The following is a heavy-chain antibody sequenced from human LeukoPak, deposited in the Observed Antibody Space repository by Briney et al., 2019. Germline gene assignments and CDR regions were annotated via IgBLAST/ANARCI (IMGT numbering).Heavy chain of an antibody. Sequence: PSETLSLTCTVSGGSINSNNYSWDWIRQPPGKGLEWIGEINHSGSTNYNPSLKSRVTMSVDTSKNQFSLKLSSVTAADTAVYYCARDRPLGYCSSTSCYPYYYGMDVWGQGTTVTVSS. CDR2: INHSGST. CDR3: ARDRPLGYCSSTSCYPYYYGMDV. J-gene: IGHJ6*02. V-gene: IGHV4-39*07. CDR1: GGSINSNNYS. D-gene: IGHD2-2*01.